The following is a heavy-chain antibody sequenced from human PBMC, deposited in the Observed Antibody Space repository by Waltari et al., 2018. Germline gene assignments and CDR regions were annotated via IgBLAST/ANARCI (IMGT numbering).Heavy chain of an antibody. CDR2: VKPNSGGT. J-gene: IGHJ3*02. V-gene: IGHV1-2*02. CDR1: GYTFTGYY. D-gene: IGHD3-22*01. CDR3: ARGNDSSGYWFPSDAFDI. Sequence: QVQLVQSGAEVKKPGASVKVSCKASGYTFTGYYMHWVRQAPGQGLEWKGWVKPNSGGTNYAQKFQGRVTMTRDTSISTAYMELSRLRSDDTAVYYCARGNDSSGYWFPSDAFDIWGQGTMVTVSS.